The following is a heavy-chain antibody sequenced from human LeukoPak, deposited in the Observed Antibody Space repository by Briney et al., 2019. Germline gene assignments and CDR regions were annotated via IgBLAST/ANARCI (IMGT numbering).Heavy chain of an antibody. V-gene: IGHV4-34*01. CDR2: INHSGST. Sequence: SETLSLSCAVYGGSFSGYYSSWIRQPPGKGLEWIGEINHSGSTNYNPSLKSRVPISVDTSNNQFSLKLSSLTAADTAVSYCARCRPSDSSISGYGIFTYWG. D-gene: IGHD2-2*01. CDR1: GGSFSGYY. J-gene: IGHJ4*01. CDR3: ARCRPSDSSISGYGIFTY.